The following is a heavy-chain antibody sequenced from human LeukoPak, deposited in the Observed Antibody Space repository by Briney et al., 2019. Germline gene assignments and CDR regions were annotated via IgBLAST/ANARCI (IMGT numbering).Heavy chain of an antibody. V-gene: IGHV3-23*01. CDR3: ARDRSSWYPYYYYGMDV. CDR2: ISGSGGST. J-gene: IGHJ6*02. CDR1: GFTFSSYA. Sequence: GGSLRLSCAASGFTFSSYAMSWVRQAPGKGLEWVSAISGSGGSTYYADSVKGRFTISRDNSKNTLYLQMNSLRAEDTAVYYCARDRSSWYPYYYYGMDVWGQGTTVTVSS. D-gene: IGHD6-13*01.